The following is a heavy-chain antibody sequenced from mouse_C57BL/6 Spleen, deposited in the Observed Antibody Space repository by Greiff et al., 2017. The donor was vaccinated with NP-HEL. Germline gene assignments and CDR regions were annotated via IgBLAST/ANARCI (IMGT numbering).Heavy chain of an antibody. J-gene: IGHJ2*01. D-gene: IGHD2-5*01. CDR3: AREGYSNYGPYFDY. CDR2: ISYDGSN. V-gene: IGHV3-6*01. Sequence: EVKLMESGPGLVKPSQSLSLTCSVTGYSITSGYYWNWIRQFPGKKLEWMGYISYDGSNNYNPSLKNRISITRDTSKNQFFLKLNSVTTEDTATYYCAREGYSNYGPYFDYWGQGTTLTVSS. CDR1: GYSITSGYY.